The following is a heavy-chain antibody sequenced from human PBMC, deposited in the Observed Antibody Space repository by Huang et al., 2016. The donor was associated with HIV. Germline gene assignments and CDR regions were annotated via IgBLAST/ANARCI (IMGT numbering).Heavy chain of an antibody. J-gene: IGHJ4*02. CDR3: AKGSERSLTGPKYQYYFDY. V-gene: IGHV3-23*01. D-gene: IGHD3-3*01. CDR2: ISGSGSST. CDR1: IFTFSTAA. Sequence: EVQLLESGGGLVQPGGSLRLSCAASIFTFSTAAMSWVRQARGKWLEWVAGISGSGSSTSYADSVKGRFTISRDNSRNTLYLKMKSLRVEDTAIYYCAKGSERSLTGPKYQYYFDYWGQGTLVTVSS.